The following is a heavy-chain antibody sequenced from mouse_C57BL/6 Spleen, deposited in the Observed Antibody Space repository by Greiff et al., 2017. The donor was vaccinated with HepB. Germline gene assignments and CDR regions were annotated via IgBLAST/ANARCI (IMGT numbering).Heavy chain of an antibody. CDR3: ARIYYDYCYAMDY. J-gene: IGHJ4*01. V-gene: IGHV2-2*01. D-gene: IGHD2-4*01. CDR2: IWSGGST. CDR1: GFSLTSYG. Sequence: VQVVESGPGLVQPSQSLSITCTVSGFSLTSYGVHWVRQSPGKGLEWLGVIWSGGSTDYNAAFISRLSISKDNSKSQVFFKMKSLQADDTAIYYCARIYYDYCYAMDYWGQGTSVTVSS.